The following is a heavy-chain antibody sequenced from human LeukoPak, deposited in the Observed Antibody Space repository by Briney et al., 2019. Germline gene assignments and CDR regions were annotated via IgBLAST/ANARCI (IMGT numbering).Heavy chain of an antibody. Sequence: GGSLRLSCTASGFTFSSYALNWVRQAPGKGLEWVSAISRSGGTTYYADSVKGRFTISRDNSKNTLYLQMNSVRAEDTAVYYCAKDRGSGSYYLYFDYWGQGTLVTVSS. D-gene: IGHD1-26*01. CDR3: AKDRGSGSYYLYFDY. CDR2: ISRSGGTT. V-gene: IGHV3-23*01. CDR1: GFTFSSYA. J-gene: IGHJ4*02.